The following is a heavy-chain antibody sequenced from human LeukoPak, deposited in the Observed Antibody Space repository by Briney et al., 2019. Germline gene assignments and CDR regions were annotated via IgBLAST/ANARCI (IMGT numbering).Heavy chain of an antibody. CDR1: GFTFNNYA. V-gene: IGHV3-23*01. J-gene: IGHJ4*02. D-gene: IGHD6-19*01. Sequence: GGSLRLSCAASGFTFNNYAMSWVRQAPGKGLEWVSGISGSGGSTYYADSVKGRFTISRDNSKNTLYLQMNSLRAEDTAVYYCAKELAADIPGIAVAGAFDYWGQGTLVTVSS. CDR2: ISGSGGST. CDR3: AKELAADIPGIAVAGAFDY.